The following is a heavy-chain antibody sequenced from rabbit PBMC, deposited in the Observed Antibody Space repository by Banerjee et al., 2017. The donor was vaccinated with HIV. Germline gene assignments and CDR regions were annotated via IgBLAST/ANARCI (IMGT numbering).Heavy chain of an antibody. Sequence: QEQLVESGGGLVTLGGSLKLSCKASGIDFSSYGISWVRQAPGKGLESIAYIYPDYDITDYASWVNGRFTISLDNAQNTVFLQMTSLTAADTATYFCAASSGYADYGYALNLWGQGTLVPVS. D-gene: IGHD1-1*01. V-gene: IGHV1S47*01. J-gene: IGHJ4*01. CDR2: IYPDYDIT. CDR3: AASSGYADYGYALNL. CDR1: GIDFSSYG.